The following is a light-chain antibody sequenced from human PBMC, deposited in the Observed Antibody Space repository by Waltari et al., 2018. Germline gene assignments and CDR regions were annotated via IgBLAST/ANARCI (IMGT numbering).Light chain of an antibody. J-gene: IGLJ3*02. Sequence: YELTQPPSVSVSPGQTATIPCSGDKLGHKYTCWYQPRPGQSPVLIIYQDDKRPSGIPERFSGSSSGNTATLTISGTQAVDEADYYCQAWDTTFWVFGGGTKLTVL. V-gene: IGLV3-1*01. CDR1: KLGHKY. CDR2: QDD. CDR3: QAWDTTFWV.